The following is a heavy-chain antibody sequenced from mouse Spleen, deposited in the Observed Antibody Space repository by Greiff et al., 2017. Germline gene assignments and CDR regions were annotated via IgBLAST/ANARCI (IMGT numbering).Heavy chain of an antibody. CDR1: GFTFSSYG. J-gene: IGHJ1*01. Sequence: EVQGVESGGGLVKPGGSLKLSCAASGFTFSSYGMSWVRQTPEKRLEWVATISGGGSYTYYPDSVKGRFTISRDNAKNNLYLQMSSLRSEDTALYYCARRDYDGGYWYFDVWGAGTTVTVSS. V-gene: IGHV5-9-2*01. D-gene: IGHD2-4*01. CDR3: ARRDYDGGYWYFDV. CDR2: ISGGGSYT.